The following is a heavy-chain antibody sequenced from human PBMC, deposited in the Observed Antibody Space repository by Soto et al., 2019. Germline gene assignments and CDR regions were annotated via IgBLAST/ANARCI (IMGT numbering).Heavy chain of an antibody. J-gene: IGHJ6*02. CDR2: IYYSGST. V-gene: IGHV4-59*01. Sequence: QVQLQESGPGLVKPSETLSLTCTVSGGSISSYYWSWIRQPPGKGLEWIGYIYYSGSTNYNPSLRSRVTISIDTAKNQFSLKLSSVTAADTAVYYCARDGYSSGWELHDGMDVWGQGTTVTVSS. CDR3: ARDGYSSGWELHDGMDV. CDR1: GGSISSYY. D-gene: IGHD6-19*01.